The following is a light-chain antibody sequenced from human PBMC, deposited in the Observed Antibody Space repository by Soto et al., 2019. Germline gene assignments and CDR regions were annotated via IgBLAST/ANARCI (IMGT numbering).Light chain of an antibody. CDR1: QSISTW. J-gene: IGKJ3*01. CDR3: QQYNSFSGVT. V-gene: IGKV1-5*01. CDR2: DAS. Sequence: DIKMTQSPSTLSASVGDRVTITFRASQSISTWLAWYQQKPGEAPKLLIYDASILESGVPSRFSGSGSGTEFTLTISSLQPDDFATYYCQQYNSFSGVTFGPGSKVAIK.